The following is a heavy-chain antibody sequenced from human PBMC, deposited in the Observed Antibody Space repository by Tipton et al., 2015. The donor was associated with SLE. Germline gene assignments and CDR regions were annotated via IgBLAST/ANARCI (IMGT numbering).Heavy chain of an antibody. CDR1: GGSFSGYY. Sequence: TLSLTCAVYGGSFSGYYWSWIRQPPGKGLEWIGEIDHSGSTNYNPSLKSRVTISIDTSKNQFSLKLSSVTAADTAVYYCARGVGSGCYYGGDWFDPWGQGTQATVSS. D-gene: IGHD3-22*01. V-gene: IGHV4-34*01. CDR2: IDHSGST. J-gene: IGHJ5*02. CDR3: ARGVGSGCYYGGDWFDP.